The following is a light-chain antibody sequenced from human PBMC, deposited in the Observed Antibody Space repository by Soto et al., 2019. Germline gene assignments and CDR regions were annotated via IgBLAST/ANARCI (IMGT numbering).Light chain of an antibody. CDR1: QDINKY. CDR3: QQYDILHRT. J-gene: IGKJ2*02. Sequence: DIQMTQSPSSLSASVGDRVTITCQASQDINKYLNWYQQKPGKAPKLLIYDASNLETGVTSRFSGSGSGTEFTFTISSLQAEDLATYYCQQYDILHRTFGQGTKLEIK. CDR2: DAS. V-gene: IGKV1-33*01.